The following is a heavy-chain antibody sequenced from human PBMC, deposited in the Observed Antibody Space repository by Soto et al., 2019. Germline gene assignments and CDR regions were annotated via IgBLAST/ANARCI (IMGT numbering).Heavy chain of an antibody. CDR2: IYYSGST. CDR3: ARDRGSSWMYKWFDP. D-gene: IGHD6-13*01. V-gene: IGHV4-30-4*01. J-gene: IGHJ5*02. CDR1: GDSINSADYY. Sequence: QVQLQKSGPGLMKPSQTLSLTCTVSGDSINSADYYWSWIRQPPGKGLEWIGHIYYSGSTYYTPSLKSRVTISIDTSKNQFSLKMTSVTAADTAVYYCARDRGSSWMYKWFDPWGQGTQVTVSS.